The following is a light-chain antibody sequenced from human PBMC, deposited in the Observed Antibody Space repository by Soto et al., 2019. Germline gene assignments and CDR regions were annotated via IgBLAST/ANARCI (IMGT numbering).Light chain of an antibody. CDR3: QEYSKWPLFT. J-gene: IGKJ3*01. CDR1: QSVSTN. Sequence: EIVVTQSPGILSVSPGDRATLSCRASQSVSTNLAWYQQKPGQAPTLLIYAASTRATGIPARFTGSGSGTDFTLTFSSLQSEDFAVYSCQEYSKWPLFTFGPGTRVDIK. V-gene: IGKV3-15*01. CDR2: AAS.